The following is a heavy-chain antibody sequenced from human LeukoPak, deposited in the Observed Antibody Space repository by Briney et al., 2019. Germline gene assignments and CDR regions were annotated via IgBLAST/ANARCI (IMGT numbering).Heavy chain of an antibody. CDR1: GFTFSSYE. V-gene: IGHV3-48*03. J-gene: IGHJ4*02. Sequence: GGSLTLSCAASGFTFSSYEMNWVRQAPGKGLEWVSYISSSGSTIYYADSVKGRFTISRDNAKNSLYLQMNSLRAEDTAVYYCARKGRLWAGTVRPFDYWGQGTLVTVSS. D-gene: IGHD6-19*01. CDR2: ISSSGSTI. CDR3: ARKGRLWAGTVRPFDY.